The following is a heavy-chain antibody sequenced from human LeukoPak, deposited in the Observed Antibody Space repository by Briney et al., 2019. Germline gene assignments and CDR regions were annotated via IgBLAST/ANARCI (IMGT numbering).Heavy chain of an antibody. D-gene: IGHD2-21*02. V-gene: IGHV4-59*08. CDR2: IYYSGST. Sequence: SETLSLTCTISNGSISDDYWSWIRQPPGKGLEWIGYIYYSGSTNYNPSLKSRVTISVDTSKNQFSLKLSSVTAADTAVYYCGGDRYYYGMDVWGQGTTVTVSS. J-gene: IGHJ6*02. CDR1: NGSISDDY. CDR3: GGDRYYYGMDV.